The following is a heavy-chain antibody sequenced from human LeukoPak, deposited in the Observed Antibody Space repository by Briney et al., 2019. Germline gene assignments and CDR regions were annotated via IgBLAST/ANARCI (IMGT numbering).Heavy chain of an antibody. J-gene: IGHJ4*02. D-gene: IGHD3-10*01. CDR2: IRSKAYGGTT. CDR1: GFTFSNYA. CDR3: TRAVLLWFGESDY. Sequence: LSGGSLRLSCAASGFTFSNYAMSWVRQAPGKGLEWVGFIRSKAYGGTTEYAASVKGRFTISRDDSKSIAYLQMNSLKTEDTAVYYCTRAVLLWFGESDYWGQGTLVTVSS. V-gene: IGHV3-49*04.